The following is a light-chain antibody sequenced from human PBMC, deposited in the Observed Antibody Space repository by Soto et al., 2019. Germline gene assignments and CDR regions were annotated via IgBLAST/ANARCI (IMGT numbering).Light chain of an antibody. CDR3: QFYGALMWA. CDR1: QSVSSSY. J-gene: IGKJ1*01. Sequence: EIVLTQSPGTLSLSPGEGATLSCRASQSVSSSYLAWYRQKPGQAPSLVIYGASRRATGIPDRFSGSGSGTDFTLTISRLEPEDFAVYYCQFYGALMWAFGQGTKVDIK. V-gene: IGKV3-20*01. CDR2: GAS.